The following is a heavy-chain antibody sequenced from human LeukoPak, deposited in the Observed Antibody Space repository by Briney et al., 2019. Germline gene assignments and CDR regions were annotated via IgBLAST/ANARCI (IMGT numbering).Heavy chain of an antibody. CDR1: GFTFSRYW. CDR2: INSDGSST. CDR3: AKSLGAPDDY. D-gene: IGHD1-26*01. V-gene: IGHV3-74*01. Sequence: PGGSLRLSCAASGFTFSRYWMHWVRKAPGKGLVWISRINSDGSSTSYADSVKGRFTITRDNAKNTLYLQMNSLRAEDTAVYYCAKSLGAPDDYWGQGTLVTVSS. J-gene: IGHJ4*02.